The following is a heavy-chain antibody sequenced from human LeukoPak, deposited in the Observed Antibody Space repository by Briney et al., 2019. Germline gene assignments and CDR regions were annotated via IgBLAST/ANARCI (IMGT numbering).Heavy chain of an antibody. CDR1: GFTFSSYA. Sequence: PGGSLRLSCAASGFTFSSYAMSWVRLGPGNGLEGVSAICGSCCSTYYADSAKGRLTISRDHSNNTLSLQMNSLSAESRPVNYCAKGSGAAASIFEYWGQGTLGTVSS. J-gene: IGHJ4*02. CDR2: ICGSCCST. CDR3: AKGSGAAASIFEY. V-gene: IGHV3-23*01. D-gene: IGHD2-2*01.